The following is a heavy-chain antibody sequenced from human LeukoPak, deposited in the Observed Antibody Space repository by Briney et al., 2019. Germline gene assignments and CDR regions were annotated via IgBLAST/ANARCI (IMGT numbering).Heavy chain of an antibody. CDR1: GYTLTELS. CDR3: AISSNPIAAHDY. D-gene: IGHD6-13*01. V-gene: IGHV1-24*01. J-gene: IGHJ4*02. Sequence: ASVKVSCKVSGYTLTELSMHWVRQAPGKGLEWMGGFDPGDGETIYAQKFQGRVTMTEDTSTDTAYMELSSLRSDDTAVYYCAISSNPIAAHDYWGQGTLVTVSS. CDR2: FDPGDGET.